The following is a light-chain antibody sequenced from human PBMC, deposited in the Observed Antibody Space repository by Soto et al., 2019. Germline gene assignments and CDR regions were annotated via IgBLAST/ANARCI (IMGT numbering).Light chain of an antibody. J-gene: IGKJ1*01. CDR3: QQHNSSPWT. CDR2: AAS. CDR1: QSISNY. V-gene: IGKV1-17*01. Sequence: DIQMTQSPSSLSASVGDRVTITCRASQSISNYLNWYQQKPGKAPKLLIYAASSLQSGVPSRFSGSGSGTEFTLTISSLQPEDSATYYCQQHNSSPWTFGQGTKVHIK.